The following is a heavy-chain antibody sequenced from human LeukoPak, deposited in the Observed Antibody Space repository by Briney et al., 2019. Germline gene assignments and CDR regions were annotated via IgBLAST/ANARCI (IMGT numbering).Heavy chain of an antibody. CDR2: ISTSSSSI. V-gene: IGHV3-48*01. D-gene: IGHD2-2*01. CDR3: AREISGDIVVVPAAKLTQKYSYYYMDV. Sequence: GGSLRLSCAASGFTFDDYGMSWVRQAPGKGLEWVSYISTSSSSIYYADSVKGRFTISRDNAKNSLYLQMNSLRAEDTAVYYCAREISGDIVVVPAAKLTQKYSYYYMDVWGKGTTVTVSS. J-gene: IGHJ6*03. CDR1: GFTFDDYG.